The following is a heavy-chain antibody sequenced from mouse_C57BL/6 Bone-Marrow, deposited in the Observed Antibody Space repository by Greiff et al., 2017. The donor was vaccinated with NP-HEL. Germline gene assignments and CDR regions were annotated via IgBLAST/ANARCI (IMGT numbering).Heavy chain of an antibody. CDR2: INPGSGGT. V-gene: IGHV1-54*01. CDR3: ARDYYGSSPHWYFDV. Sequence: QVQLKESGAELVRPGTSVKVSCKASGYAFTNYLIEWVKQRPGQGLEWIGVINPGSGGTNYNEKFTGKATLTADKSSSTAYMQLSSLTSEDSAVYYCARDYYGSSPHWYFDVWGTGTTVTVSS. J-gene: IGHJ1*03. CDR1: GYAFTNYL. D-gene: IGHD1-1*01.